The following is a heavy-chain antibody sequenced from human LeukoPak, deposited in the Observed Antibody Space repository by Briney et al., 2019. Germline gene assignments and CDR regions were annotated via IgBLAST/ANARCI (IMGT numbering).Heavy chain of an antibody. Sequence: GGSLRLSCAASGFTFCTYWMSWVRQAPGKGLEWVGNIQEDGSAQYYVDSVKGRFTISRDNAKNSLYLQMNSLRVDDTAVYYCARVAYGDRYWGQGTLVTVSS. V-gene: IGHV3-7*01. CDR3: ARVAYGDRY. CDR2: IQEDGSAQ. CDR1: GFTFCTYW. J-gene: IGHJ4*02. D-gene: IGHD4-17*01.